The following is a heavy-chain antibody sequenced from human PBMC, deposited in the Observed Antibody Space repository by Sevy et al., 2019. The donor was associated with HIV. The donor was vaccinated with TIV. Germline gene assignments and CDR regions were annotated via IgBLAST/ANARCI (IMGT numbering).Heavy chain of an antibody. CDR2: INPNSGGT. V-gene: IGHV1-2*06. D-gene: IGHD2-2*01. Sequence: ASVKASCKASGYTFTGYYMHWVRQAPGQGLEWMGRINPNSGGTNYAQKFQGRVTMTRETSISTAYMELSRLRSDDTAVYYCARDVVVVPAAIPAGYYYYYGMDVWGQGTTVTVSS. J-gene: IGHJ6*02. CDR1: GYTFTGYY. CDR3: ARDVVVVPAAIPAGYYYYYGMDV.